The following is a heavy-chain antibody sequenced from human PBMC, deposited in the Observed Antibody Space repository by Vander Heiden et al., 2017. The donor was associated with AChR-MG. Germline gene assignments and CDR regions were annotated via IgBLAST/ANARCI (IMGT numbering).Heavy chain of an antibody. V-gene: IGHV3-9*01. CDR3: AKVIRGGSWYIADAFDI. J-gene: IGHJ3*02. Sequence: EVQLVESGGGLVQPGRSLRLSCAASGFTFDDYAMHWVRQAPGKGLEWVSGISWNSGSIGYADSVKGRFTISRDNAKNSLYLQMNSLRAEDTALYYCAKVIRGGSWYIADAFDIWGQGTMVTVSS. D-gene: IGHD6-13*01. CDR2: ISWNSGSI. CDR1: GFTFDDYA.